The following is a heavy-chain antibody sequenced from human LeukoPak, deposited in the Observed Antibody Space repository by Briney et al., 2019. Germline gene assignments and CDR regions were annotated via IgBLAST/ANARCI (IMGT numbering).Heavy chain of an antibody. CDR2: ISSSSSYI. V-gene: IGHV3-21*01. CDR1: GFTFSSYS. Sequence: GGSLRLSCAASGFTFSSYSMNWVRQAPGKGLEWVSSISSSSSYIYYADSVKGRFTISRDNAKNSLYLQMNSLRAEDTAVYYCARVSRAGWLNDYWGQGTLVTVSS. D-gene: IGHD6-19*01. J-gene: IGHJ4*02. CDR3: ARVSRAGWLNDY.